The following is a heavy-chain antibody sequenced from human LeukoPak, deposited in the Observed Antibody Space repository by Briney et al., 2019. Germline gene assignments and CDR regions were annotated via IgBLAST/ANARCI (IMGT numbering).Heavy chain of an antibody. Sequence: PGGSLRLSCAASGFIFSSYWMHWVRQAPGKGLVWVSRINSDGSSTSYADSVKGRFTISRDNAKNTLYLQMNSLRAEDTAVYYCARDQNYYYYMDVWGKRTTVTVSS. CDR3: ARDQNYYYYMDV. V-gene: IGHV3-74*01. CDR1: GFIFSSYW. CDR2: INSDGSST. J-gene: IGHJ6*03.